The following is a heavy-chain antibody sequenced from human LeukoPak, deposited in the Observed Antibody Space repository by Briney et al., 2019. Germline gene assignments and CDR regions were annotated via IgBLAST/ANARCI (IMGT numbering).Heavy chain of an antibody. CDR1: GYTLTELS. D-gene: IGHD6-19*01. V-gene: IGHV1-24*01. CDR3: ATGGYSSGLRGGHFDY. CDR2: FDPEDGET. J-gene: IGHJ4*02. Sequence: ASVKLSRKVSGYTLTELSMHWVRQAPGKGLEWMGGFDPEDGETIYAQKFQGRVTMTEDTSTDTAYMELSSLRSEDTAVYYCATGGYSSGLRGGHFDYWGQGTLVTVSS.